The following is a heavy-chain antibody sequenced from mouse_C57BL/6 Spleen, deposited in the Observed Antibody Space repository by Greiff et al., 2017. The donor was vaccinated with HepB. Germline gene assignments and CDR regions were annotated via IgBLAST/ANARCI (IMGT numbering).Heavy chain of an antibody. D-gene: IGHD1-1*01. V-gene: IGHV1-39*01. Sequence: EVQGVESGPELVKPGASVKISCKASGYSFTDYNMNWVKQSNGKSLEWIGVINPNYGTTSYNQKFKGKATLTVDQSSSTAYMQLNSLTSEDSAVYYCASEDYYGSSHGYFDVWGTGTTVTVSS. J-gene: IGHJ1*03. CDR1: GYSFTDYN. CDR2: INPNYGTT. CDR3: ASEDYYGSSHGYFDV.